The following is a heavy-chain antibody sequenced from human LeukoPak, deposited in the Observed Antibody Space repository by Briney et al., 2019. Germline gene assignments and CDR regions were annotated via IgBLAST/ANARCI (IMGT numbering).Heavy chain of an antibody. J-gene: IGHJ5*02. D-gene: IGHD3-10*01. Sequence: SGPTLVKPTQTFTLTCTVSGSSLSTSGVGVGWIRQPPGKALEWLALIYWNDDKRYSPSLKSRLTITKDTSRNQVVLTMTDMDPVDTATYYCAHRQEVRGAIHWFDPWGQGILVTVSS. CDR3: AHRQEVRGAIHWFDP. CDR1: GSSLSTSGVG. V-gene: IGHV2-5*01. CDR2: IYWNDDK.